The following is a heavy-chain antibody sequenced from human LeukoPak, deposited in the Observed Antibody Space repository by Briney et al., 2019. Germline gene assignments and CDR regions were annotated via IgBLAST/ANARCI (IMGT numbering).Heavy chain of an antibody. CDR1: GGSIRSYY. J-gene: IGHJ3*02. D-gene: IGHD3-10*01. V-gene: IGHV4-59*08. CDR3: ASRSGSFSDALDI. CDR2: IHYSEST. Sequence: SETLSLTCTVSGGSIRSYYWGWIRQPPGKGLEWIGYIHYSESTKYNPSLKSRVTMSVDTSKNQFSLKLSSVTAADTAVYYCASRSGSFSDALDIWGQGTLVTVSS.